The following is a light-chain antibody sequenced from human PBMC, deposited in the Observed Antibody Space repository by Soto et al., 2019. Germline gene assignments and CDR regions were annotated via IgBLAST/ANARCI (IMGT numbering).Light chain of an antibody. CDR1: QSISNY. CDR2: AAS. Sequence: DIEMTQSPSSLSASVGDRVTIACRASQSISNYLNWYQHKPGKVPKLLIYAASSLQSGVPTRFSGSGSGTDFTLTISSLQAEDFATYYCQQSYGTPLTFGGGTKVEIK. J-gene: IGKJ4*01. V-gene: IGKV1-39*01. CDR3: QQSYGTPLT.